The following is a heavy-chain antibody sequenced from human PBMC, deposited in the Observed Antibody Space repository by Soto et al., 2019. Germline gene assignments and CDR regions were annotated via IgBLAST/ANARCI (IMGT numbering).Heavy chain of an antibody. V-gene: IGHV1-69*02. CDR3: ASIYGSGYRAFDY. Sequence: QVQLVQSGAEVKRPGSSVKVSCKASGDTFNFYSINWVRQAPGLGLEWMGRVNPIVSMSNYAQKFQGRVPLTADKSTSTAYMELRSLRSEATAIYYCASIYGSGYRAFDYWGQGALVTVSS. D-gene: IGHD3-10*01. CDR2: VNPIVSMS. J-gene: IGHJ4*02. CDR1: GDTFNFYS.